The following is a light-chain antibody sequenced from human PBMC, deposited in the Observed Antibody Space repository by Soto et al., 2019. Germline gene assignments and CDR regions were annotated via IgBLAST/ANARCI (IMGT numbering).Light chain of an antibody. Sequence: DIQMTQSPSTLSAFVGDRVTITCRASQRVSNWLAWYQQKPGKAPRLLISKASTLDGGVPSRFSGSGSGTEFTLSISSLQPDNFATYYCQKYNSASTFGQGTKLEI. J-gene: IGKJ2*02. V-gene: IGKV1-5*03. CDR2: KAS. CDR3: QKYNSAST. CDR1: QRVSNW.